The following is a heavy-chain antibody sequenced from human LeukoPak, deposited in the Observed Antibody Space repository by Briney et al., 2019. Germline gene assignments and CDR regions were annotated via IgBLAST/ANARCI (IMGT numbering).Heavy chain of an antibody. CDR2: IYYSGST. CDR1: SGSVNSYY. Sequence: SETLSLTCTVSSGSVNSYYWSWIRQPPGKGLEWIGYIYYSGSTNYNPSLKSRVTISVDTSKNQFSLKLSSVTAADTAVYYCARDTGDSSGWYRGYYYYYGMDVWGQGTTVTVSS. J-gene: IGHJ6*02. V-gene: IGHV4-59*02. CDR3: ARDTGDSSGWYRGYYYYYGMDV. D-gene: IGHD6-19*01.